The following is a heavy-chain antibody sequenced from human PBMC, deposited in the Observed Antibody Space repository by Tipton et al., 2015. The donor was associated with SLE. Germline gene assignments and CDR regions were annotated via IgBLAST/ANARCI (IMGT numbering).Heavy chain of an antibody. V-gene: IGHV3-30*04. CDR3: ARKADIYYYGMDV. D-gene: IGHD2-15*01. CDR1: GFTFSTYA. J-gene: IGHJ6*02. Sequence: SLRLSCAASGFTFSTYAMHWVRQAPGKGLEWVAVISYDGSNKYYADSVKGRFTISRDSSKNTLYLHMNSLRVEDTAVYYCARKADIYYYGMDVWGQGTTVTVSS. CDR2: ISYDGSNK.